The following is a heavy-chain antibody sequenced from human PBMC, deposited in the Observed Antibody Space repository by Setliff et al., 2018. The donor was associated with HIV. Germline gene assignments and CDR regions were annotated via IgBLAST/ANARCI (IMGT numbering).Heavy chain of an antibody. J-gene: IGHJ6*03. CDR2: ITSKANSYAT. Sequence: GGSLRLSCAASGFTFSGSAMHWVRQASGKGLEWLGRITSKANSYATTYAASVKGKFTISRDDSKNTAYLRMNTLTTEDTAPYYCARGGRGDSYYYYMDVWGKGTTVTVSS. CDR3: ARGGRGDSYYYYMDV. D-gene: IGHD3-16*01. V-gene: IGHV3-73*01. CDR1: GFTFSGSA.